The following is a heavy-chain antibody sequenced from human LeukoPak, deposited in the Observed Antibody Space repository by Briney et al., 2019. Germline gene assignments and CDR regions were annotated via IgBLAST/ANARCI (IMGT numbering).Heavy chain of an antibody. CDR2: IIPILGIA. V-gene: IGHV1-69*04. CDR3: ARGDIVVVVAATPEYTETEFDP. CDR1: GGTFSSYA. J-gene: IGHJ5*02. Sequence: GASVKVSCKASGGTFSSYAISWVRQAPGQGLEWMGRIIPILGIANYAQKFQGRVTITADKSTSTAYMELSSLRSEDTAVYYCARGDIVVVVAATPEYTETEFDPWGQGTLVTVSS. D-gene: IGHD2-15*01.